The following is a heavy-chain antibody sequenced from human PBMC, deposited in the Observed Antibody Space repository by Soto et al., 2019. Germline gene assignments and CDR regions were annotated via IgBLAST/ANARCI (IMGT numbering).Heavy chain of an antibody. Sequence: PGGSLRLSCAASGFTFSSYSMNWVRQAPGKGLEWVSSISSSSSYIYYADSVKGRFTISRDNAKNSLYLQMNSLRAEDTAVYYCARDSAYDFWSGSLLYYYGMDVWGQGTTVTVYS. CDR3: ARDSAYDFWSGSLLYYYGMDV. D-gene: IGHD3-3*01. J-gene: IGHJ6*02. CDR1: GFTFSSYS. CDR2: ISSSSSYI. V-gene: IGHV3-21*01.